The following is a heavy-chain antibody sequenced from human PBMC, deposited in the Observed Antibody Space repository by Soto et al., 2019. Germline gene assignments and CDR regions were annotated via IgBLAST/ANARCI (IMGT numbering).Heavy chain of an antibody. CDR2: ILVGGST. J-gene: IGHJ3*02. V-gene: IGHV3-23*01. CDR3: AKATATGGGAFEI. CDR1: GFICSSYD. D-gene: IGHD2-8*02. Sequence: GGSLRLSCGVSGFICSSYDMSWVRQAPGKGLEWVSTILVGGSTHYEDSVKGRFTISRDTSKNTVYLQMNSLTAGDTAMYYCAKATATGGGAFEIYGQGTMVTVSS.